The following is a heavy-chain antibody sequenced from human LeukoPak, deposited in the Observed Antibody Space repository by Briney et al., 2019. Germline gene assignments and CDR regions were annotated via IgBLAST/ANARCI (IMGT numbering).Heavy chain of an antibody. Sequence: GGSLRLSCAASGFTFDDYAMHWVRQAPGKGLEWVSGISWNSGSIGYADSVKGRFTISRDNAKNSLYLQMNSLRAEDTAVYYCARGAGKPSAAWGQGTLVTVSS. D-gene: IGHD3-10*01. CDR2: ISWNSGSI. J-gene: IGHJ5*02. CDR1: GFTFDDYA. CDR3: ARGAGKPSAA. V-gene: IGHV3-9*01.